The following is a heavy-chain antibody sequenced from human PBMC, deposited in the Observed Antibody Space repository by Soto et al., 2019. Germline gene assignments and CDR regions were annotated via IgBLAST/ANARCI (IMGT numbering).Heavy chain of an antibody. CDR3: FREREGDGHAEL. CDR1: GFTVSRV. CDR2: IYSDLGT. V-gene: IGHV3-66*01. Sequence: EVRLVESGGGLVQPGGSLRLSCAASGFTVSRVSWIRQAPGQGLKWVSVIYSDLGTYYTDSVKGRFTISRDNSRNTVLLQINSLGVEDTAVYYCFREREGDGHAELWGQGTLVTV. D-gene: IGHD1-7*01. J-gene: IGHJ4*02.